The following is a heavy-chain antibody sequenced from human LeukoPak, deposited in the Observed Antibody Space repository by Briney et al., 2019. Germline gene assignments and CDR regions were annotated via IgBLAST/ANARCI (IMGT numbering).Heavy chain of an antibody. CDR1: GFTFGSYS. V-gene: IGHV3-21*01. D-gene: IGHD6-13*01. Sequence: GGSLRLSCAASGFTFGSYSMNWVRQAPGKGLEWVSSISSSSSYIYYADSVKGRFTISRDNAKNSLYLQMNSPRAEDTAVYYCARDQQQLDPYYYYYGMDVWGKGTTVTVSS. CDR2: ISSSSSYI. CDR3: ARDQQQLDPYYYYYGMDV. J-gene: IGHJ6*04.